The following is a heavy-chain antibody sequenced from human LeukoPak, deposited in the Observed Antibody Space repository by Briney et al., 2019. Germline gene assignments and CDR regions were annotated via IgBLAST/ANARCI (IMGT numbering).Heavy chain of an antibody. J-gene: IGHJ6*03. V-gene: IGHV1-18*01. Sequence: ASVKVSCKASGYTFTSYGISWVRQAPGQGLEWMGWISAYNGNTNYAQKLQGRVTMTTDTSTSTAYMELRSLRSDDTAVYYCARVPYYLNYYDYYMDVWGKGTTVTVSS. CDR2: ISAYNGNT. CDR3: ARVPYYLNYYDYYMDV. CDR1: GYTFTSYG. D-gene: IGHD3-10*01.